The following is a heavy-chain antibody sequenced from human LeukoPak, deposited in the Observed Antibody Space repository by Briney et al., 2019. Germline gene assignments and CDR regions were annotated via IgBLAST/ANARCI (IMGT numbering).Heavy chain of an antibody. CDR3: AREVVYCSGGSCNSGRYYYYYMDV. Sequence: SETLSLTCAVSGGSISSSNWWIWLRQPPGKGLEWIGEIYHSGGGGTNYNPSLKSRATISIDNAKNQFSLKVRSVTAADTAVYYCAREVVYCSGGSCNSGRYYYYYMDVWGKGTTVTVSS. CDR2: IYHSGGGGT. CDR1: GGSISSSNW. J-gene: IGHJ6*03. V-gene: IGHV4-4*02. D-gene: IGHD2-15*01.